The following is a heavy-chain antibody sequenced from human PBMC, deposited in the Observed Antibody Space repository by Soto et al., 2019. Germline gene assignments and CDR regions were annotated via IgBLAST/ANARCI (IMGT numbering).Heavy chain of an antibody. CDR1: GFTVSNNY. CDR2: IYSGGVT. D-gene: IGHD4-17*01. J-gene: IGHJ4*02. Sequence: EVQLVESGGGLVQPGGSLRLSCEASGFTVSNNYMCWVRQAPGKGLEWVSLIYSGGVTHYADSVRGRFTISRDNSRNTLYLQINSLRADDTAVYYCEKRGTTVTTSLWYWGQGTLVTVSS. V-gene: IGHV3-66*01. CDR3: EKRGTTVTTSLWY.